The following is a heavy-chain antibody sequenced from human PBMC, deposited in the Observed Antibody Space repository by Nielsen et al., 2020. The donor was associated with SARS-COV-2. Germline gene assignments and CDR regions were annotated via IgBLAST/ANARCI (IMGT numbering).Heavy chain of an antibody. CDR1: GYTFTNYA. CDR3: ARGDYGDYQGFDP. CDR2: ISSYDGNT. Sequence: ASVKVSCKASGYTFTNYAISWVRQAPGQGLEWMGWISSYDGNTNYAQKLQGRVTMTTDTSTSTADMELRSLRSDDTAVYYCARGDYGDYQGFDPWGQGTLVTVSS. D-gene: IGHD4-17*01. V-gene: IGHV1-18*01. J-gene: IGHJ5*02.